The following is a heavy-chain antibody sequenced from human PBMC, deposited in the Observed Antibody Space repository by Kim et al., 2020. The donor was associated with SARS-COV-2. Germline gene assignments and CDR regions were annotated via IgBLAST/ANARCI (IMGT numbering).Heavy chain of an antibody. V-gene: IGHV3-30*18. CDR3: AKDAGGYCSSTSCYAYYYYYGMDV. D-gene: IGHD2-2*01. CDR2: ISYDGSNK. Sequence: GGSLRLSCAASGFTFSSYGMHWVRQAPGKGLEWVAVISYDGSNKYYADSVKGRFTISRDNSKNTLYLQMNSLRAEDTAVYYCAKDAGGYCSSTSCYAYYYYYGMDVGGQGTTVTVSS. CDR1: GFTFSSYG. J-gene: IGHJ6*02.